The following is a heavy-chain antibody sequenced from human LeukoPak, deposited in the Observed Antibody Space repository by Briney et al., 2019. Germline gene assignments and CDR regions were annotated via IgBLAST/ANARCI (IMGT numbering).Heavy chain of an antibody. CDR3: ARVSRLLIDY. D-gene: IGHD2-15*01. Sequence: SETLSLTCTVSGGSINSGSCYWSWIRQPAGTGLEWIGRIYTSGTTNYNPSLKSRVTISVDTSNNQFSLKLSSVTAADTAVYYCARVSRLLIDYWGQGTLVTVSS. V-gene: IGHV4-61*02. CDR1: GGSINSGSCY. J-gene: IGHJ4*02. CDR2: IYTSGTT.